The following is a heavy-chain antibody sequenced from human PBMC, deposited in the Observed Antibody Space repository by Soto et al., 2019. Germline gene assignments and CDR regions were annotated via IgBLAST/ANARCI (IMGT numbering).Heavy chain of an antibody. CDR3: AKDPKYYYGSGSYYNVLFDY. CDR2: ISGSGGST. V-gene: IGHV3-23*01. J-gene: IGHJ4*02. D-gene: IGHD3-10*01. CDR1: GFTFSSYA. Sequence: GGSLRLSCAASGFTFSSYAMSWVRQAPGKGLEWVSAISGSGGSTYYADSVKGRLTISRDNSKNTLYLQMNSLRAEDTAVYYCAKDPKYYYGSGSYYNVLFDYWGQGTLVTVSS.